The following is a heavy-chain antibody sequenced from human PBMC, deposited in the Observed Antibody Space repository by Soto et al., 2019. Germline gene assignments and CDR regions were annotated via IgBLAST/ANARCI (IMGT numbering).Heavy chain of an antibody. Sequence: GGSLRLSCVTSEFTFRNYWLNWVRQVPGKGLEWVANISPDGRTTNYVDSVKGRFIISIDNVRNSVSLQMNSLRVEDTAVYFCFGGNGGPQWGQGTPVTVS. CDR1: EFTFRNYW. V-gene: IGHV3-7*03. D-gene: IGHD3-16*01. CDR2: ISPDGRTT. CDR3: FGGNGGPQ. J-gene: IGHJ4*02.